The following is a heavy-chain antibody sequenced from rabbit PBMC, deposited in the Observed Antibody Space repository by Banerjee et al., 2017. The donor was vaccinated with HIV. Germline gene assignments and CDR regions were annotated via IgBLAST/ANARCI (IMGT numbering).Heavy chain of an antibody. CDR3: ARAYAGYAWITRLDL. Sequence: QSLEESGGDLVKPGASLTLTCTASGFSFSSSYDMCWVRQAPGKGLELIACIYTGDGNTYYASWAKGRFTISKTSSTTVTLQMTSLTAADTATYFCARAYAGYAWITRLDLWGQGTLVTVS. D-gene: IGHD6-1*01. J-gene: IGHJ3*01. V-gene: IGHV1S40*01. CDR2: IYTGDGNT. CDR1: GFSFSSSYD.